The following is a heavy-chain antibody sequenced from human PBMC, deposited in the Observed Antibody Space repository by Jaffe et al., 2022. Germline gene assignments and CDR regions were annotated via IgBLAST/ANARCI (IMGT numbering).Heavy chain of an antibody. J-gene: IGHJ5*02. CDR1: GYTFTSYA. V-gene: IGHV1-3*01. CDR3: ARAPIAARPNWFDP. Sequence: QVQLVQSGAEVKKPGASVKVSCKASGYTFTSYAMHWVRQAPGQRLEWMGWINAGNGNTKYSQKFQGRVTITRDTSASTAYMELSSLRSEDTAVYYCARAPIAARPNWFDPWGQGTLVTVSS. D-gene: IGHD6-6*01. CDR2: INAGNGNT.